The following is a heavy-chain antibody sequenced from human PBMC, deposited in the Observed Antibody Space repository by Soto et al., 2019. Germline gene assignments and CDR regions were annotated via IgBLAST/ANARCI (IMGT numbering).Heavy chain of an antibody. Sequence: PSETLSLTCTVSGGSISSYYWSWIRQPPGKGLEWIGYIYYSGSTNYNPSLKSRVTISVDTSKNQFSLKLSSVTAADTAVYYCASGTYCSGGSCYPRIFDYWGQGALVTVSS. CDR2: IYYSGST. J-gene: IGHJ4*02. CDR1: GGSISSYY. D-gene: IGHD2-15*01. CDR3: ASGTYCSGGSCYPRIFDY. V-gene: IGHV4-59*08.